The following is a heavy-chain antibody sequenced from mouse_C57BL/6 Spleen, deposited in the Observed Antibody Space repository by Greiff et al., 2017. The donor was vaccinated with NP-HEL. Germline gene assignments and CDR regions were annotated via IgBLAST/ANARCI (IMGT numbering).Heavy chain of an antibody. V-gene: IGHV1-5*01. CDR1: GYTFTSYW. J-gene: IGHJ2*01. D-gene: IGHD2-3*01. CDR2: IYPGNSDT. CDR3: TRGDDGTFFDY. Sequence: VQLQQSGPVLARPGASVKMSCKTSGYTFTSYWMHWVKQRPGQGLEWIGAIYPGNSDTSYNQKFKGKAKLTAVTSASTAYMELSSLTNEDSAVYYCTRGDDGTFFDYWGQGTTLTVSS.